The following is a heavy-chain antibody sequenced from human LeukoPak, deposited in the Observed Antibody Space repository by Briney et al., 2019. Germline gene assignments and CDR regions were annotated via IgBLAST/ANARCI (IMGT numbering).Heavy chain of an antibody. D-gene: IGHD3-16*01. CDR2: ISSSSTYR. CDR3: ARGAMSFDF. J-gene: IGHJ4*02. V-gene: IGHV3-21*01. CDR1: GFTFSSYS. Sequence: GGSLRLSCAASGFTFSSYSMNWVRQAPGKGLEWVSSISSSSTYRYYADSVKGRFTISRDNAKNSLYLQMNSLRAEDTAVYYCARGAMSFDFWGQGTLVTVSS.